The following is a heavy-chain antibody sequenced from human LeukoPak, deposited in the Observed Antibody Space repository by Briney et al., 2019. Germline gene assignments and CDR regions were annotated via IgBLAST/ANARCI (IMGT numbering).Heavy chain of an antibody. CDR3: VRHRSASDY. J-gene: IGHJ4*02. Sequence: GGSLRLSCAASGFTFSSYSMNWVRQAPGKGLEWVSYISSSISTIYYADSLKGRITISRDNAKNSLYLQMNSLRAEDTAVYYCVRHRSASDYWGQGALVTVSS. D-gene: IGHD3-10*01. CDR2: ISSSISTI. CDR1: GFTFSSYS. V-gene: IGHV3-48*04.